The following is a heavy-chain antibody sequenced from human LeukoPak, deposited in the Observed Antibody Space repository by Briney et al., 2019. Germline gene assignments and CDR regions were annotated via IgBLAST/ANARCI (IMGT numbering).Heavy chain of an antibody. D-gene: IGHD4-17*01. Sequence: SETLSLTCTVSGGSLSSYYWSWIRQPPGKGLEWIGYIYYTGSTSYNPSLKSRVTISVQTSKNQFSLKLSSVTAADTAVYYCARGLNRNDYGDYGYWGQGTLVTVSS. J-gene: IGHJ4*02. CDR2: IYYTGST. CDR3: ARGLNRNDYGDYGY. V-gene: IGHV4-59*01. CDR1: GGSLSSYY.